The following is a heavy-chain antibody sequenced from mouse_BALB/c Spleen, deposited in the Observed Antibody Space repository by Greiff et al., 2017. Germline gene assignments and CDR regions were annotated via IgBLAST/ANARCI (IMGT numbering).Heavy chain of an antibody. V-gene: IGHV5-9-4*01. D-gene: IGHD2-3*01. Sequence: EVKVVESGGGLVKPGGSLKLSCAASGFTFSSYAMSWVRQSPEKRLEWVAEISSGGSYTYYPDTVTGRFTISRDNAKNTLYLEMSSLRSEDTAMYYCARDRGMIPWFAYWGQGTLVTVSA. CDR2: ISSGGSYT. CDR1: GFTFSSYA. J-gene: IGHJ3*01. CDR3: ARDRGMIPWFAY.